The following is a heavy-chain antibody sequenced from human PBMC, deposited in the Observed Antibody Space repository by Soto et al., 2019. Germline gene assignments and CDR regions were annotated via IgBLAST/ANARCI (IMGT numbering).Heavy chain of an antibody. CDR1: GGSISSYY. D-gene: IGHD4-17*01. CDR3: ARQDYGDYAGPFDY. Sequence: QVQLQESGPGLVKPSETLSLTCTVSGGSISSYYWSWIRQPPGKGLEWIGYIYYSGSTNYNPSLKNRVTISVDTSKNQFSLKLSSVTAADTAVYYCARQDYGDYAGPFDYWGQGTLVTVSS. CDR2: IYYSGST. J-gene: IGHJ4*02. V-gene: IGHV4-59*08.